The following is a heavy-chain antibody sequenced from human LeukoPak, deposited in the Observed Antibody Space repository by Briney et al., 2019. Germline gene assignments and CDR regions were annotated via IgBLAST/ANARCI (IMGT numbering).Heavy chain of an antibody. CDR1: GGSISGYY. CDR2: IYTSGST. V-gene: IGHV4-4*07. Sequence: PSETLSLICSVSGGSISGYYWSWIRQPAGKGLEWIGRIYTSGSTNYNPSHKSRVTMSVDTSKNQFSLKLSYVTAADTAVYYCARVDVFGVVSSDYYYYYMDVWGKGTTVTVSS. CDR3: ARVDVFGVVSSDYYYYYMDV. J-gene: IGHJ6*03. D-gene: IGHD3-3*01.